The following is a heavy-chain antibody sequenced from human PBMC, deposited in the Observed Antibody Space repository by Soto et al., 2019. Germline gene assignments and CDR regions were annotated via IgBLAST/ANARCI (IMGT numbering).Heavy chain of an antibody. CDR1: GFTFSSYS. V-gene: IGHV3-48*01. Sequence: GGSLRLSCAASGFTFSSYSMNWVRQAPGKGLEWVSYISSSSSTIYYADSVKGRFTISRDNAKNSLYLQMNSLRAEDTAVYYCARDWATVTDYERNDYYYYYMDVWGKGTTVTVSS. D-gene: IGHD4-17*01. CDR3: ARDWATVTDYERNDYYYYYMDV. CDR2: ISSSSSTI. J-gene: IGHJ6*03.